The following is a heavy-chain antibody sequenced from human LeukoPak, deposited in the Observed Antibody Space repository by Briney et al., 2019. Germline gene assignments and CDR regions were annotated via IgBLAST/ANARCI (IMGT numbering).Heavy chain of an antibody. Sequence: PSETLSLTCTVSGGSISSYSWSWIRQPAGKGLEWIGRIYSSGSTSYNPSLKSRVTMSVDTSKNQVSLKLSSATAADTAMYHCARIYQSSGISSGSFDYWGQGTLVTVSS. CDR3: ARIYQSSGISSGSFDY. D-gene: IGHD6-19*01. CDR1: GGSISSYS. J-gene: IGHJ4*02. V-gene: IGHV4-4*07. CDR2: IYSSGST.